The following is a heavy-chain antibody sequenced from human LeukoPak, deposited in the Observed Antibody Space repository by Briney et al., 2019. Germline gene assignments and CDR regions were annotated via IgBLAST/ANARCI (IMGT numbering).Heavy chain of an antibody. CDR2: ISSSSSTM. V-gene: IGHV3-48*04. D-gene: IGHD6-6*01. CDR3: ASHYPYSSSSWTGDLDY. CDR1: GFTFSSYS. J-gene: IGHJ4*02. Sequence: GGSLRLSCAASGFTFSSYSMNWVRQAPGKGLEWVSYISSSSSTMYYADSVKGRFTISRDNAKNSLYLQMNSLRAEDTAVYYCASHYPYSSSSWTGDLDYWGQGTLVTVSS.